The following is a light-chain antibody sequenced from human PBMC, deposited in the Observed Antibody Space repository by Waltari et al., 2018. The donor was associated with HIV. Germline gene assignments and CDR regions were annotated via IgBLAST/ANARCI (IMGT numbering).Light chain of an antibody. CDR1: QSVSSNY. CDR3: QQYGSSSDT. Sequence: VLTQSPGTLSLSPGERATLSCRASQSVSSNYLAWYQQKPGQAPRLLIYGASNRATGISDRFSGSGSGTDFTLTISRLEPEDFAVYYCQQYGSSSDTFGGGTKVEIK. J-gene: IGKJ4*01. V-gene: IGKV3-20*01. CDR2: GAS.